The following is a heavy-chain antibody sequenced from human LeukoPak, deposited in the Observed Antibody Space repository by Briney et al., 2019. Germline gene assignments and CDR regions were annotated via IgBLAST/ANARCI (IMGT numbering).Heavy chain of an antibody. D-gene: IGHD6-13*01. CDR3: ARDKRVWGIAAAGKGNY. CDR1: GYTFTSYG. J-gene: IGHJ4*02. CDR2: ISAYNGNT. V-gene: IGHV1-18*01. Sequence: ASVKVSCKASGYTFTSYGISWVRQAPGQGLEWMGWISAYNGNTNYAQKLQGRVTMTTNTSTSTAYMELRSLRSDDTAVYYCARDKRVWGIAAAGKGNYWGQGTLVTVSS.